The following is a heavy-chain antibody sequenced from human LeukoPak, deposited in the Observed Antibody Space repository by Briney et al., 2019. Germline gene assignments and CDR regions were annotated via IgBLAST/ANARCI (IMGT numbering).Heavy chain of an antibody. CDR2: ISGSGGST. Sequence: GGSLRLSCAASGFTFSSYAMSWVRQAPGKGLEWVSAISGSGGSTYYADSVKGRFTISRDNSKNTLYLQVNSLRAEDTAVYYCAKDGGSSGWSHYYYYGMDVWGQGTTVTVSS. D-gene: IGHD6-19*01. J-gene: IGHJ6*02. CDR1: GFTFSSYA. V-gene: IGHV3-23*01. CDR3: AKDGGSSGWSHYYYYGMDV.